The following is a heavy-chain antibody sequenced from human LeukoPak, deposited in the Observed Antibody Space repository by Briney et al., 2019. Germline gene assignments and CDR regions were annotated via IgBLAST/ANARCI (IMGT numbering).Heavy chain of an antibody. D-gene: IGHD3-10*02. V-gene: IGHV3-23*01. CDR3: AELGITMIGGV. CDR2: ISGSGGST. J-gene: IGHJ6*04. CDR1: GFTSSSYA. Sequence: GGSLRFSCAASGFTSSSYAMSWVRQAPGKGLEWVSAISGSGGSTYYADSVKGRFTISRDNSKNTLYLQMNTLRVDDTSVYYCAELGITMIGGVWGKGTTVTISS.